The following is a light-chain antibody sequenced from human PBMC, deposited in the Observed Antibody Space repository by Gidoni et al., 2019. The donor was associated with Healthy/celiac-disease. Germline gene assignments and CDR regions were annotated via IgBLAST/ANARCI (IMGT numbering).Light chain of an antibody. V-gene: IGKV1-39*01. Sequence: DSQMTQSPASLSASVGDTVTNTCRASQFIRTTTVSWYQQRPGKVPNLLIYGASSLETGVQSRFSGSVSGTDFTLTITSLQPEDFATYYCQQTHSFPYTFGQXSKLDI. J-gene: IGKJ2*01. CDR2: GAS. CDR1: QFIRTTT. CDR3: QQTHSFPYT.